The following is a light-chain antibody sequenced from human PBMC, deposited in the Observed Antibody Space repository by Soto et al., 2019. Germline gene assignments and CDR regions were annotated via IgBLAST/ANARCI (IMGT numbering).Light chain of an antibody. CDR3: QQLNSYPRT. CDR2: AAS. J-gene: IGKJ1*01. V-gene: IGKV1-9*01. CDR1: QGISSY. Sequence: IQLTQSPSSLSASVGDRVTITCRASQGISSYLAWYQQKPGKAPKLLIYAASTLQSGVPSRFSGSGSGTDFTLTISSLQPEDCATYYCQQLNSYPRTFGQGTKVESK.